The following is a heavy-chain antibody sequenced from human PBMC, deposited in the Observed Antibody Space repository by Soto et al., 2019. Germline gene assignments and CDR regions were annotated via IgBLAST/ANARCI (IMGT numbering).Heavy chain of an antibody. J-gene: IGHJ4*02. D-gene: IGHD3-3*01. V-gene: IGHV1-18*01. Sequence: GASVKVSWKASGYTFTSYGRSWVRQAPGQGLEWMGWISAYNGNTNYAQKLQGRVTMTTDTSTSTAYMELRSLRSDESALYYCARAPLIIGHITNSGEASPGVLDYWGQGTPVTVSS. CDR1: GYTFTSYG. CDR2: ISAYNGNT. CDR3: ARAPLIIGHITNSGEASPGVLDY.